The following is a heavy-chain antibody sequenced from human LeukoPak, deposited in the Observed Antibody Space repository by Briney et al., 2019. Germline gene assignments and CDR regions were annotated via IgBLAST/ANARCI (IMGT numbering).Heavy chain of an antibody. V-gene: IGHV3-64*01. D-gene: IGHD6-13*01. Sequence: GGSLRLSCADSGFTFSSYAMHWVRQAPGKGLEYVSAISSDGGSTYYANSVKGRFTISRDNSKNTLYLQMGSLRAEDMAVYYCARVGALSSSWLLYWGQGTLVTVSS. CDR1: GFTFSSYA. CDR2: ISSDGGST. J-gene: IGHJ4*02. CDR3: ARVGALSSSWLLY.